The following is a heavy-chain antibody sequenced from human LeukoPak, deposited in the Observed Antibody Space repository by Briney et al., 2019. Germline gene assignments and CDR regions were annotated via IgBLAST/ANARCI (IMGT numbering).Heavy chain of an antibody. D-gene: IGHD3-16*02. J-gene: IGHJ4*02. CDR2: IHPSTEKP. V-gene: IGHV7-4-1*02. CDR1: VYTFTNYA. CDR3: ARAFQSLGGLSLPDY. Sequence: ASVKVSCKTSVYTFTNYAMNWVRHAPGQGLEWMGYIHPSTEKPTYTQGFTGRYVFSLDTSDSTTYLQNSSLKAEDTAVYYCARAFQSLGGLSLPDYWGQGTLVTVSS.